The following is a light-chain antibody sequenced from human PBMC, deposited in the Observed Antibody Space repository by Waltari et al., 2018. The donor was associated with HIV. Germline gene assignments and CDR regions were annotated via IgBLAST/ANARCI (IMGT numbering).Light chain of an antibody. V-gene: IGKV1-12*01. CDR2: AAS. CDR3: QQANSFPIT. J-gene: IGKJ5*01. CDR1: QGTSSW. Sequence: DIQLTQSPSSVSASVGDRVTITCRASQGTSSWLAWYQQKPGKAPRLLIYAASKWQSGVPSSFSGSGSGTDFTLTINSLQPEDVAAYYGQQANSFPITFGQGTRLEIK.